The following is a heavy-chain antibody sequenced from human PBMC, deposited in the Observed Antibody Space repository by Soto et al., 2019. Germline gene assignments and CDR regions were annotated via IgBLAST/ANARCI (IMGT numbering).Heavy chain of an antibody. CDR1: GFVFDNAW. CDR3: AAGTGRTDFDY. J-gene: IGHJ4*02. Sequence: EVQLVESGGGLVKPGGSLRLSCAASGFVFDNAWMSGVRQSPGKGLEWVGRIISKNDGGANNYTAPVKDRFIMSRDDSSNTVYLQMNSLKTEDTAVYYCAAGTGRTDFDYWGQGTLVTVSS. V-gene: IGHV3-15*01. CDR2: IISKNDGGAN. D-gene: IGHD2-2*01.